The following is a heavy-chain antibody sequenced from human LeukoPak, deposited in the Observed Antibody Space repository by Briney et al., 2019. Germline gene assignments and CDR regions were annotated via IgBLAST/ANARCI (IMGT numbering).Heavy chain of an antibody. CDR3: ARAVDYGMDV. Sequence: SETLSLTCTVSGGSISSYYWSWIRQPPGKGLEWIGYIYYSGSTNYNPSLKSRVTISVDTSKNQFSLKLSSVAAADTAVYYCARAVDYGMDVWGQGTTVTVSS. CDR2: IYYSGST. V-gene: IGHV4-59*01. CDR1: GGSISSYY. J-gene: IGHJ6*02.